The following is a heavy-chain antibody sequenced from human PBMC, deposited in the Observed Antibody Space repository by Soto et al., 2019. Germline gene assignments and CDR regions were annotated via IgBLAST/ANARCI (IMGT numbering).Heavy chain of an antibody. Sequence: ASVKVSCKASGDTFTSNGISWVRQAPGQGLEWLAWISIYNGNTQYAQKVQGRVTMTTDTSTNTAYMELRSLRSDDTAVYYCARAPGSSSRPLVFDYWGQGTLVTVSS. D-gene: IGHD6-6*01. CDR1: GDTFTSNG. V-gene: IGHV1-18*04. J-gene: IGHJ4*02. CDR3: ARAPGSSSRPLVFDY. CDR2: ISIYNGNT.